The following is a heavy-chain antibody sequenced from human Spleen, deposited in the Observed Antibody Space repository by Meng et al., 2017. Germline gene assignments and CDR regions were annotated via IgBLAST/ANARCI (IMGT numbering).Heavy chain of an antibody. V-gene: IGHV4-34*01. CDR3: ARGPTTMAHDFDY. CDR2: INHSGST. J-gene: IGHJ4*02. D-gene: IGHD4-11*01. Sequence: QVQRQKWGSGLLEPSETLSLTCVVSGGSFSDYYWSWIRQPPGKGLEWIGEINHSGSTNYNPSLESRATISVDTSQNNLSLKLSSVTAADSAVYYCARGPTTMAHDFDYWGQGTLVTVSS. CDR1: GGSFSDYY.